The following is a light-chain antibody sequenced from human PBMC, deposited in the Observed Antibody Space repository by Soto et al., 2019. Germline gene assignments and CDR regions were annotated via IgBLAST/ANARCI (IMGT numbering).Light chain of an antibody. CDR2: EVS. J-gene: IGLJ1*01. CDR3: SSYTSSSTPLV. V-gene: IGLV2-14*01. Sequence: ALTQPASVSGSPGQSITISCTGTSSDVGGYNYVSWYQQHPGKAPKLMIYEVSNRPSGVSNRFSGSKSGNTASLTISGLQAEDEADYYCSSYTSSSTPLVFGTGTKVTVL. CDR1: SSDVGGYNY.